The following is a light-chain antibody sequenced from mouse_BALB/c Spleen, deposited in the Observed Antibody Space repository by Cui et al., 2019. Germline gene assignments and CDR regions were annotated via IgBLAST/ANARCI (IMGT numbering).Light chain of an antibody. J-gene: IGKJ4*01. CDR2: ATS. CDR1: SRVSY. Sequence: QIVLSQSPAILSASPGEKVTMTCRASSRVSYMHWYQQKPGSSPKPWIYATSNRASGVPARFSGSGSGTSYSLTISRVEAEDAATYYCQQWSSNPFTFGSGTKLEIK. CDR3: QQWSSNPFT. V-gene: IGKV4-72*01.